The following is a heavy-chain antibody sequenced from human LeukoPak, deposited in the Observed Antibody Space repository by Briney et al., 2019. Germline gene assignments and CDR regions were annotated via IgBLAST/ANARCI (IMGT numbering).Heavy chain of an antibody. V-gene: IGHV4-39*07. D-gene: IGHD3-10*01. CDR2: IYYSGST. J-gene: IGHJ6*03. CDR1: GGSISSSSYY. Sequence: PSETLSLTCTVSGGSISSSSYYWGWIRQPPGKGLEWIGSIYYSGSTYYNPSLKSRVTISVDTSKNQFSLKLSSVTAADTAVYYCARDQATYYYGSGSYPYYYYYMDVWGKGTTVTVSS. CDR3: ARDQATYYYGSGSYPYYYYYMDV.